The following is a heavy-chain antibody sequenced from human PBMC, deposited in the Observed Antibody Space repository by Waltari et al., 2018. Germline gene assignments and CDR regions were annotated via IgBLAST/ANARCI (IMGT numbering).Heavy chain of an antibody. Sequence: EVQLIESGGNLIERGGSPELSCLASGFPLGTFNMNWVRQAPGKGLEWIAYITTTSRIISYADSVRGRFTISRDNAKDSLYLQMNSLRPEDTAVYHCVRDHRHGFDVWGQGTMVTVSS. CDR2: ITTTSRII. CDR3: VRDHRHGFDV. V-gene: IGHV3-48*01. J-gene: IGHJ3*01. CDR1: GFPLGTFN.